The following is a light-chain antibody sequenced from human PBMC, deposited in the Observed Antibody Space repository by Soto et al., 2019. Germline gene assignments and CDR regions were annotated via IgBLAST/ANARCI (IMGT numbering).Light chain of an antibody. CDR3: QQYNSYSKT. V-gene: IGKV1-5*03. J-gene: IGKJ1*01. CDR1: QTISSW. CDR2: KAS. Sequence: IQITQSPSTVSGSVGDRVTITCRASQTISSWLAWYQQKPGKAPKLLIYKASTLKSGVSSRFSGRGSGTEFTLTINSLQPEDFATYYCQQYNSYSKTFGQGTKVDIK.